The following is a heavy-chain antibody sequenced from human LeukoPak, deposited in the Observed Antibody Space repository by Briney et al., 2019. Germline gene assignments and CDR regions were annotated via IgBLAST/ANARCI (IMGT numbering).Heavy chain of an antibody. D-gene: IGHD6-13*01. J-gene: IGHJ4*02. Sequence: GGSLRLSCVTSGFTFSSYAMSWVRQAPGKGLGWVSAISGSGGSTYYADSVKGRFTISRDNSKNTLYLQMNSLRAEDTAVYYCAKLKFYIGAPVVDYWGQGTLVTVSS. CDR3: AKLKFYIGAPVVDY. CDR2: ISGSGGST. V-gene: IGHV3-23*01. CDR1: GFTFSSYA.